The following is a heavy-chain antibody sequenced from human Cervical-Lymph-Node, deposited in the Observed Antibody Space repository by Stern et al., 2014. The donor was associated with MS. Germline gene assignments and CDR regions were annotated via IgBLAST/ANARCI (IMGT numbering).Heavy chain of an antibody. CDR3: ARDRPLGYCIGSNCYRSHYGMDV. Sequence: VQLQESGPGLVKPSETLSLTCTVSGDSLSAYYWSWIRQPPGKGLEWIGFIYYSGDTTYNPSLKSRVTISVDTSKNQFSLTLKSVTAVDSAVYFCARDRPLGYCIGSNCYRSHYGMDVWGQGTTVTVSS. V-gene: IGHV4-59*01. CDR2: IYYSGDT. D-gene: IGHD2-2*02. J-gene: IGHJ6*02. CDR1: GDSLSAYY.